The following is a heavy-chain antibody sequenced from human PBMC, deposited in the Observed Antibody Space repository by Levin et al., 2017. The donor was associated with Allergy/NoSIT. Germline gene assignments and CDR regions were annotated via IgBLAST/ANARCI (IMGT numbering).Heavy chain of an antibody. CDR3: TTGPRGTAMVTGWGG. CDR1: GFTFSNAW. J-gene: IGHJ4*02. V-gene: IGHV3-15*07. Sequence: PGGSLRLSCAASGFTFSNAWMNWVRQAPGKGLEWVGRIKSKTDGGTTDYAAPVKGRFTISRDDSKNTLYLQMNSLKTEDTAVYYCTTGPRGTAMVTGWGGWGQGTLVTVSS. D-gene: IGHD5-18*01. CDR2: IKSKTDGGTT.